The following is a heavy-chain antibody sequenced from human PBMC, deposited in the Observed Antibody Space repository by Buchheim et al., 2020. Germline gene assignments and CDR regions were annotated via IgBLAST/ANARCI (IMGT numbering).Heavy chain of an antibody. V-gene: IGHV5-51*01. CDR1: GYSFTNYW. Sequence: EVQLVQSGAEVKKPGESLKISCKPSGYSFTNYWIAWVRQMPGKGLEWMAMIYPGDSSTKYSPSFQGQVTISVDKYISTAYLQWSSLKASDTAMYFCARARGYCSSSSCYDFDCWGQGT. D-gene: IGHD2-2*01. CDR2: IYPGDSST. CDR3: ARARGYCSSSSCYDFDC. J-gene: IGHJ4*02.